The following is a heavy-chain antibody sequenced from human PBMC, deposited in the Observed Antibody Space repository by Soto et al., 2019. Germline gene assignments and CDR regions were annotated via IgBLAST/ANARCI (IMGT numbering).Heavy chain of an antibody. CDR1: GGSFTSNNW. J-gene: IGHJ4*02. CDR2: IYRTGRT. Sequence: QVQLQESGPGLVKPSGTLSLTCAVSGGSFTSNNWWTWVRQPPGQGLEWIGEIYRTGRTNYIPSPKCGVTISHDKTKNQCTLKVSSLTAADTVVYYGASRGTGTRVDYWGQGTLITVSS. V-gene: IGHV4-4*02. CDR3: ASRGTGTRVDY. D-gene: IGHD1-7*01.